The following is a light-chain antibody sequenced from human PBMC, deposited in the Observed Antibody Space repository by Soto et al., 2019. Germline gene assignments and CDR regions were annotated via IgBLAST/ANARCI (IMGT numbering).Light chain of an antibody. CDR2: GAS. V-gene: IGKV3-20*01. J-gene: IGKJ5*01. CDR1: QSVSSSY. Sequence: EIVLTQSPGTLSLSPGERATLSCRASQSVSSSYLAWYQQKPGQAPRLLIYGASSRATGIPDRFSGSGSGTEFTLTISRLQPDDFATYFCHSRAFGQGTRLEIK. CDR3: HSRA.